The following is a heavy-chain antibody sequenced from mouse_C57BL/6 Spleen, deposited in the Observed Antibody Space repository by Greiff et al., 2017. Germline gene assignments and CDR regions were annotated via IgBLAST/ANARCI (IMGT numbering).Heavy chain of an antibody. CDR1: GFTFSSYA. CDR3: AKVLYYYGSSYGYFDV. V-gene: IGHV5-4*01. J-gene: IGHJ1*03. D-gene: IGHD1-1*01. Sequence: EVQGVESGGGLVKPGGSLKLSCAASGFTFSSYAMSWVRQTPEKRLEWVATISDGGSYTYYPDNVKGRFTISRDNAKNNLYLQMSHLKSEDTAMYYCAKVLYYYGSSYGYFDVWGTGTTVTVSS. CDR2: ISDGGSYT.